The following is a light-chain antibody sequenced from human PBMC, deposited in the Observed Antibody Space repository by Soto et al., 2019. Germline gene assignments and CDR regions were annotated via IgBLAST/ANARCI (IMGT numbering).Light chain of an antibody. J-gene: IGKJ4*01. Sequence: DIQMTQSPSTLSASVGDRVTITCRASQSISSWLAWYQHKPGKAPNLLIYKASSLESGVPSRFSGSGSGTEFPLTVSSLQPNDFATYHCQQYDSYPLTFGGGTKVEIK. CDR3: QQYDSYPLT. V-gene: IGKV1-5*03. CDR2: KAS. CDR1: QSISSW.